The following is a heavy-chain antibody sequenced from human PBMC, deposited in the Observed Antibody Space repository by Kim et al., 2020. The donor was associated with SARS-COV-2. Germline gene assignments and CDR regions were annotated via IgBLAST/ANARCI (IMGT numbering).Heavy chain of an antibody. CDR3: ARDLATSNDALDV. Sequence: YYNPSLNSRTSISMDTSKNQFSLRLSSVTAADTAVYFCARDLATSNDALDVWGQGTIVTVSP. J-gene: IGHJ3*01. D-gene: IGHD1-26*01. V-gene: IGHV4-31*02.